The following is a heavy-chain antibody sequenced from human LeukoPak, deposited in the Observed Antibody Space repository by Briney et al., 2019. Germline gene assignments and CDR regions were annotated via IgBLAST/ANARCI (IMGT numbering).Heavy chain of an antibody. CDR2: IYYSGST. J-gene: IGHJ3*02. CDR3: AREVISHDAFDI. CDR1: GGSLSSGDYY. V-gene: IGHV4-30-4*01. D-gene: IGHD3-22*01. Sequence: SETLSLTCTVSGGSLSSGDYYWSWIRQPPGKGLEWIGYIYYSGSTYYNPSLKSRVTISVDTSKNQFSLKLSSVTAADTAVYYCAREVISHDAFDIWGQGTMVTVSS.